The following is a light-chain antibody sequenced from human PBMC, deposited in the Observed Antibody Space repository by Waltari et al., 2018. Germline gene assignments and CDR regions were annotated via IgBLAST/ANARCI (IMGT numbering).Light chain of an antibody. CDR1: SSDVGGYKY. CDR2: EVS. Sequence: QSALTQPRSVSGSPGQSVTIPCTGTSSDVGGYKYCSWYQHHPGKAPKLMIYEVSKRPSGVPDRFSGSKSGNTASLTISGLQAEDEADYYCCSYAGGYTWVFGGGTKL. J-gene: IGLJ3*02. V-gene: IGLV2-11*01. CDR3: CSYAGGYTWV.